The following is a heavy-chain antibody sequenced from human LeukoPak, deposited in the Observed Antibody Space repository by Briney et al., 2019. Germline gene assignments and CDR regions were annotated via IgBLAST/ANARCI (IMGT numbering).Heavy chain of an antibody. CDR1: GGSISSSSYY. J-gene: IGHJ6*03. CDR2: IYYSGST. Sequence: SETLSLTCTVSGGSISSSSYYWGWIRQPPGKGLEWIGSIYYSGSTYYNPSLKSRVTISVDTSKNQFSLKLSSVTAADTAVYYCARNFYYYGSGSSAMDVWGKGTTVTISS. D-gene: IGHD3-10*01. V-gene: IGHV4-39*07. CDR3: ARNFYYYGSGSSAMDV.